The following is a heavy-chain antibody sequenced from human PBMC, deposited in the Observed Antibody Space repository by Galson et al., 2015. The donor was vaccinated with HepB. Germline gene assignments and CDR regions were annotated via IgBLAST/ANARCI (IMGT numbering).Heavy chain of an antibody. CDR1: GFTFSNYA. CDR2: ISGSGDHT. CDR3: AKDKDDSSGYYYGILDC. V-gene: IGHV3-23*01. D-gene: IGHD3-22*01. J-gene: IGHJ4*02. Sequence: SLRLSCAASGFTFSNYAMNWVRQAPGKGLEWVSAISGSGDHTYYAASVKGRFTISRDNSKNTLYLQMNSLRAEDTAVYYCAKDKDDSSGYYYGILDCWGQGALVTVSS.